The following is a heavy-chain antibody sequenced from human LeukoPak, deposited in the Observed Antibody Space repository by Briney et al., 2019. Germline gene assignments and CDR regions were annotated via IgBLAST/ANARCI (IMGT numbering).Heavy chain of an antibody. CDR1: GFTFSSYA. V-gene: IGHV3-23*01. D-gene: IGHD2-8*01. J-gene: IGHJ6*02. CDR2: ISGSGGST. CDR3: AKVPPGIVLIVYAIGLHGMDV. Sequence: HPGGSLRLSCAASGFTFSSYAMSWVRQAPGKGLEWVSAISGSGGSTYYADSVKGRFTISRDNSKNTLYLQMNSLRAEDTAVYYCAKVPPGIVLIVYAIGLHGMDVWGQGTTVTVSS.